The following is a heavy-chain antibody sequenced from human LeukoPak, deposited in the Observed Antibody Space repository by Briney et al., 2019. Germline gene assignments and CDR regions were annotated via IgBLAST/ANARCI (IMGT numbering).Heavy chain of an antibody. D-gene: IGHD1-26*01. Sequence: PGGSLRLSCAASGFTFSSYGMHWVRQAPGKGLEWVAVISYDGDNKYYADSVKGRFTISRDNSKDTLYLQMNSLRAEDTAVYYCAKDGHLGGSYRYYYYMDVWGKGTTVTVSS. CDR1: GFTFSSYG. CDR2: ISYDGDNK. CDR3: AKDGHLGGSYRYYYYMDV. V-gene: IGHV3-30*18. J-gene: IGHJ6*03.